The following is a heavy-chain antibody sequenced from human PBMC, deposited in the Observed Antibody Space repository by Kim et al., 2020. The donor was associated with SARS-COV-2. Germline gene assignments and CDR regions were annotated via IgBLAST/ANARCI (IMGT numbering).Heavy chain of an antibody. CDR3: ARDPPYSSGWYVFDY. Sequence: GGSLRLSCAASGFTFSSYWMSWVRQAPGKGLEWVANIKQDGSEKYYVDSVKGRFTISRDNAKNSLYLQMNSLRAEDTAVYYCARDPPYSSGWYVFDYWGQGTLVTVSS. V-gene: IGHV3-7*01. CDR1: GFTFSSYW. D-gene: IGHD6-19*01. CDR2: IKQDGSEK. J-gene: IGHJ4*02.